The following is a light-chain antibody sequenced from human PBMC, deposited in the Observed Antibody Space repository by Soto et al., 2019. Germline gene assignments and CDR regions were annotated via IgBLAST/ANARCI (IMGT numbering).Light chain of an antibody. V-gene: IGKV3-15*01. CDR1: QTVSSN. J-gene: IGKJ5*01. CDR2: DAS. CDR3: QQRHMWPIT. Sequence: EIVMTQSPATLSVSPGERATLSCRASQTVSSNLAWYQQKPGQAPRLLIYDASTRATGIPARFSGGGSGTEFTLTISSLQSEDFAVYYCQQRHMWPITFGQGTRLEIK.